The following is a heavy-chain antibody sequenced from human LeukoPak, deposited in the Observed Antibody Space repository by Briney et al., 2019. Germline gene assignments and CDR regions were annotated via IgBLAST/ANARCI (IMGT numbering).Heavy chain of an antibody. CDR3: ARDSVAGTRGPFDY. J-gene: IGHJ4*02. D-gene: IGHD6-19*01. CDR2: IYTSGST. Sequence: SQTLSLTCTVSGGSISSGSYYWSWIRQPAGKGLEWIGRIYTSGSTNYNPSLKSRVTISVDTSKNQFSLKLSSVTAADTAVYYCARDSVAGTRGPFDYWGQGTLVTVSS. CDR1: GGSISSGSYY. V-gene: IGHV4-61*02.